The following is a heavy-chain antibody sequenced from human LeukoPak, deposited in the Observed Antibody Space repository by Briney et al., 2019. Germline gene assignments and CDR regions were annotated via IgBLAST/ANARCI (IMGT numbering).Heavy chain of an antibody. D-gene: IGHD2/OR15-2a*01. J-gene: IGHJ6*03. CDR1: GGSFSGYY. CDR2: INHSGST. CDR3: ARCPFDYYYMDV. V-gene: IGHV4-34*01. Sequence: SETLSLTCAVYGGSFSGYYWSWIRQPPGKGLEWIGEINHSGSTNYNPSLKSRVTISVDTSKNQFSLKLSSVTAADTAVYYCARCPFDYYYMDVWGKGTTVTISS.